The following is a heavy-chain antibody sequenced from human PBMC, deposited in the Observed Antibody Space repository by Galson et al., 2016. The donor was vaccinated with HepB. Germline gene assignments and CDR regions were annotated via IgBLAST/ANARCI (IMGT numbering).Heavy chain of an antibody. CDR1: GGTFSTST. CDR2: IIPVLGMT. V-gene: IGHV1-69*02. CDR3: ARGRVMVQGLMIDLGWYFDL. J-gene: IGHJ2*01. D-gene: IGHD3-10*01. Sequence: SVKVSCKASGGTFSTSTISWVRLAPGQGLEWMGRIIPVLGMTNYAQKFLDRLTITADKSTGTAYMELSSLRSEDTSVYFCARGRVMVQGLMIDLGWYFDLWGRGTLVTVSS.